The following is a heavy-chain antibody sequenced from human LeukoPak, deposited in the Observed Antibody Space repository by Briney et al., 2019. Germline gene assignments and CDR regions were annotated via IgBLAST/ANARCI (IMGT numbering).Heavy chain of an antibody. CDR1: GFTFSSYW. J-gene: IGHJ6*02. V-gene: IGHV3-74*01. CDR3: ARNFHEDGMDV. CDR2: INSDGSST. Sequence: GGSLRLSCAASGFTFSSYWMHWVRQAPGKGLVWVSRINSDGSSTSYADSVKGRFTISRDNAKNTLYLQRNSLRAEDTAVYYCARNFHEDGMDVWGQGTTVTVSS.